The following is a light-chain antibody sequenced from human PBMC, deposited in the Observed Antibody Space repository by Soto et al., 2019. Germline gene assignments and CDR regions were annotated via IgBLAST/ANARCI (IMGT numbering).Light chain of an antibody. Sequence: EIVLTQSPGTLSLSPGERATLSCRASQSVSSSYLAWYQQKPGQAPRLLIYGASSRATGIPDRFSGSGSGTDFTLTISRLEPEDFAVYYCQQYCDSPRSFGQGTKV. J-gene: IGKJ1*01. V-gene: IGKV3-20*01. CDR1: QSVSSSY. CDR3: QQYCDSPRS. CDR2: GAS.